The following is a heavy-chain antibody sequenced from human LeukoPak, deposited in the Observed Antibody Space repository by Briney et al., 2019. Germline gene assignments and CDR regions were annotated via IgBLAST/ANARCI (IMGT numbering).Heavy chain of an antibody. CDR1: GGTFSSYA. CDR3: ARDSVVRGVIITINWFDP. CDR2: IIPIFGTA. V-gene: IGHV1-69*05. Sequence: AASVKVSCKASGGTFSSYAISWVRQAPGQGLEWMGGIIPIFGTANYAQKFQGRVTMTTDTSTSTAYMELRSLRSDDTAVYYCARDSVVRGVIITINWFDPWGQGTLVTVSS. J-gene: IGHJ5*02. D-gene: IGHD3-10*01.